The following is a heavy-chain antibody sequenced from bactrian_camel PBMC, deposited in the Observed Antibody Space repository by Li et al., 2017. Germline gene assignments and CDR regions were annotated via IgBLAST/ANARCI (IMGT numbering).Heavy chain of an antibody. Sequence: VQLVESGGGSVQAGGSLRLSCAASGYTFNTYSWFRQAPGQEREGVARIATGSGNTYYADSVKGRFTISQDNAKNTVYLQMNSLKPEDTAMYYCAAGRMYACPRGRLSDYVYWGQGTQVTVS. J-gene: IGHJ4*01. CDR3: AAGRMYACPRGRLSDYVY. CDR2: IATGSGNT. V-gene: IGHV3S40*01. D-gene: IGHD1*01. CDR1: GYTFNTY.